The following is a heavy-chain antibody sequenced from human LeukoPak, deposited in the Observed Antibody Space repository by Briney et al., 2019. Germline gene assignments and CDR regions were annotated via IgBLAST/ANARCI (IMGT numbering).Heavy chain of an antibody. CDR2: IYHSGST. Sequence: SETLSLTCTVSGGSISSSSYYWGWIRQPPGKGLEWIGSIYHSGSTYYNPSLKSRVTISVDTSKNQFSLKLSSVTAADTAVYYCARVAQPAAGLPHFDIWGQGTMVTVSS. CDR3: ARVAQPAAGLPHFDI. D-gene: IGHD6-13*01. CDR1: GGSISSSSYY. J-gene: IGHJ3*02. V-gene: IGHV4-39*07.